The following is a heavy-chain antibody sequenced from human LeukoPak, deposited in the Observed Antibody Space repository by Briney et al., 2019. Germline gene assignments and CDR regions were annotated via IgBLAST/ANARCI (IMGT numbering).Heavy chain of an antibody. J-gene: IGHJ4*02. D-gene: IGHD3-22*01. V-gene: IGHV4-4*07. CDR1: GGSISSYY. CDR2: IYTSGST. Sequence: SETLSLTCTVSGGSISSYYWSWIRQPAGKGLEWIGRIYTSGSTNYNPSLKSRVTMSVDTSKNQFSLKLSSVTAADTAVYYCAREYDSSGYLEYYFDYWGQGTLVTVSS. CDR3: AREYDSSGYLEYYFDY.